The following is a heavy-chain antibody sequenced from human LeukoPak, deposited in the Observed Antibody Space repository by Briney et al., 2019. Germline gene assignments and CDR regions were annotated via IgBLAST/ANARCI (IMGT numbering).Heavy chain of an antibody. CDR3: ARTTEDCSSTSCYQYWFDP. CDR1: GGSISSYY. D-gene: IGHD2-2*01. J-gene: IGHJ5*02. V-gene: IGHV4-59*01. Sequence: PSETLSLTCTVSGGSISSYYWSWIRQPPGKGLEWIGYIHYSGSTSYNPSLKSRVTISVDTSKNQISLKVRSATAADTAVYYCARTTEDCSSTSCYQYWFDPWGQGTLVTVSS. CDR2: IHYSGST.